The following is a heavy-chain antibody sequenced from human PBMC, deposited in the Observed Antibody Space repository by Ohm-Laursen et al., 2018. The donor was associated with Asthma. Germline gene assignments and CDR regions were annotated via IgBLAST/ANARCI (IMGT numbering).Heavy chain of an antibody. CDR3: AREGYSNYEDRYYYYYGMDV. V-gene: IGHV1-69*13. Sequence: GASVKVSCKASGYTFTGYYMHWVRQAPGQGLEWMGGIIPIFGTANYAQKFQGRVTITADESTSTAYMELSSLRSEDTAVYYCAREGYSNYEDRYYYYYGMDVWGQGTTVTVSS. D-gene: IGHD4-11*01. CDR2: IIPIFGTA. J-gene: IGHJ6*02. CDR1: GYTFTGYY.